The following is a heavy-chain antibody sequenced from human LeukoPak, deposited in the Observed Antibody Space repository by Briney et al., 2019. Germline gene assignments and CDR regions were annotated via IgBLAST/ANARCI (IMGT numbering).Heavy chain of an antibody. CDR1: GFTFSSYA. CDR2: ISYDGSNK. V-gene: IGHV3-30-3*01. J-gene: IGHJ4*02. CDR3: AREIRARRGGSFDY. Sequence: PGRSLRLSCAASGFTFSSYAMHWVRQAPGKGLEWVAVISYDGSNKYYADSVKGRFTISRDNSKNTLYLQMNSLRAEDTAVYYCAREIRARRGGSFDYWGQGTLVTVSS. D-gene: IGHD6-6*01.